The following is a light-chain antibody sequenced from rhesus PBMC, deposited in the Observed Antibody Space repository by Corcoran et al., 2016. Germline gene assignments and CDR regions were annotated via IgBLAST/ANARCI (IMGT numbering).Light chain of an antibody. Sequence: ETVVTQSPATLSLSPGERATLSCRASQSVGSNIAWYQQKPGQAPKLHSYDAPSRATGIPDRFSGRGSGTEFPLTLSSLGPEDFGVYYCQQYTNWNNFGQGTKVAIK. CDR3: QQYTNWNN. J-gene: IGKJ2*01. CDR2: DAP. V-gene: IGKV3-42*02. CDR1: QSVGSN.